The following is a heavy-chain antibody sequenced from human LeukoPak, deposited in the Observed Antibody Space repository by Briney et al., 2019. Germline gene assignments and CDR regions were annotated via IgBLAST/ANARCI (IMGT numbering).Heavy chain of an antibody. CDR1: GFGFSNYW. V-gene: IGHV3-7*01. CDR2: IKEDGSII. CDR3: ARIGYSSSSFDY. Sequence: PGGSLRLSCAASGFGFSNYWMSWVRQAPGKGLEWVANIKEDGSIIYYVDSVKGQFTISRDNAKNSLYLQMNSLRAEDTAIYYCARIGYSSSSFDYWGQGTLVTVSS. D-gene: IGHD6-6*01. J-gene: IGHJ4*02.